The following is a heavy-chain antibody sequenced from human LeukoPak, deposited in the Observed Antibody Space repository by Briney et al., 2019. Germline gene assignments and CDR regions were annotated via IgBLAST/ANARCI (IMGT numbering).Heavy chain of an antibody. CDR3: AKEPYCSSTSCIGEYFQR. D-gene: IGHD2-2*01. Sequence: GRSLRLSCAASGFTFSSYGMHWVRQAPGKGLGWVAVISYDGSNKYYADSVKGRFTISRDNAKNTLYLQMNSLRAEDTAVYHCAKEPYCSSTSCIGEYFQRWGQGTLVTVSS. V-gene: IGHV3-30*18. CDR1: GFTFSSYG. J-gene: IGHJ1*01. CDR2: ISYDGSNK.